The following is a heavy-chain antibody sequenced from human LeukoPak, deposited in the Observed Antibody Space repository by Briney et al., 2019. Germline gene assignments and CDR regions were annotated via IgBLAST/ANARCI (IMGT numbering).Heavy chain of an antibody. V-gene: IGHV1-69*05. CDR2: IIPIFGTA. Sequence: ASVKVSCKASGGTFSSYAISWVRQAPGQGLEWMGGIIPIFGTANYAQKFQGRVTITTDESTSTAYMELSSLRSEATAVYYCARAGRRVVAAHFDYWGQGTLVTVSS. J-gene: IGHJ4*02. D-gene: IGHD2-15*01. CDR1: GGTFSSYA. CDR3: ARAGRRVVAAHFDY.